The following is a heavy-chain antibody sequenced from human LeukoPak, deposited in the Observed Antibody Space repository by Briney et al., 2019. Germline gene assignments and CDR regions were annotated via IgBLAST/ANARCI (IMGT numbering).Heavy chain of an antibody. CDR1: GFTFSSYA. Sequence: PGGSLRLSCAASGFTFSSYAMSWVRQAPGKGLEWVSAISGSGGSTYYADSVKGRFTMSRDNSKNTLYLQMNSLRAEGTAVYYCAKDVGGLRWFDYWGQGTLVTVSS. J-gene: IGHJ4*02. CDR2: ISGSGGST. CDR3: AKDVGGLRWFDY. D-gene: IGHD4-23*01. V-gene: IGHV3-23*01.